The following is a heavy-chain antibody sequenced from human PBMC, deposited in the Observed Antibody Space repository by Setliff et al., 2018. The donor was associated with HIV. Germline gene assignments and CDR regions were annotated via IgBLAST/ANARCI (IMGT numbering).Heavy chain of an antibody. Sequence: ASVKVSCKASGYTFSSHGITWVRQVPGQGLEWMGWISDYTGNTNYAQKFQARVTMTIDSSTTTAYMELRSLRADDTALYYCAGYASYTSDWREAFDIWGKGTMVTVSS. D-gene: IGHD6-19*01. CDR1: GYTFSSHG. J-gene: IGHJ3*02. CDR3: AGYASYTSDWREAFDI. CDR2: ISDYTGNT. V-gene: IGHV1-18*04.